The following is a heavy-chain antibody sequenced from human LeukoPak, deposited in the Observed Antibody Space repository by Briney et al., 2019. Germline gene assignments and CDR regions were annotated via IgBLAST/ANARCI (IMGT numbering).Heavy chain of an antibody. CDR3: AAGSSVDCSRTSCPPTDY. CDR1: GFTFSSYE. V-gene: IGHV3-23*01. J-gene: IGHJ4*02. D-gene: IGHD2-2*01. Sequence: GGSLRLSCAASGFTFSSYEMNWVRQAPGAGLEWVSAVSPAGDSTTDADSVKGRFTISRDNSKNTVYVQMSSLRGDDSGVYYCAAGSSVDCSRTSCPPTDYWGQGTLVTVSS. CDR2: VSPAGDST.